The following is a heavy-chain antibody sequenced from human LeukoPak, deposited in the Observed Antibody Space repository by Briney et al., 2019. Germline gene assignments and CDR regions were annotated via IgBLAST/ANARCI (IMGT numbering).Heavy chain of an antibody. CDR3: ARVIAAASEGWFDP. D-gene: IGHD6-13*01. CDR1: GYTFTGYY. V-gene: IGHV1-2*02. J-gene: IGHJ5*02. CDR2: INPNSGGT. Sequence: GASVKVSCKASGYTFTGYYMHWVRQAPGQGLEWMGWINPNSGGTNYAQKFQGRVTMTRDTSISTAYMELSRLRSDDTAVYYCARVIAAASEGWFDPWGQGTLVTVSS.